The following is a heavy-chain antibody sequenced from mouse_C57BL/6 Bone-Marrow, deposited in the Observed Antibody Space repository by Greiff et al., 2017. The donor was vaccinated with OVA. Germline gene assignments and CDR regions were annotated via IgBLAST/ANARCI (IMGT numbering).Heavy chain of an antibody. CDR2: IHPSDSDT. J-gene: IGHJ3*01. Sequence: QVQLQQSGAELVKPGASVKVSCKASGYTFTSYWMHWVKQRPGQGLEWIGRIHPSDSDTNYNQKFKGKATLTVDKSSSTAYMQLSSLTSEDSAVYYCARDYDYDVPLAYWGQGTLVTVSA. CDR3: ARDYDYDVPLAY. V-gene: IGHV1-74*01. D-gene: IGHD2-4*01. CDR1: GYTFTSYW.